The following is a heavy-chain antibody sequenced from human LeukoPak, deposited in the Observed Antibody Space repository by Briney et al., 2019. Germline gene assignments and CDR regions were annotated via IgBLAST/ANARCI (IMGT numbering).Heavy chain of an antibody. CDR3: ARERFSGSLGKSDH. V-gene: IGHV1-18*01. Sequence: ASVKVSCKASGYTFTNYGITWVRQAPGQGLEWMGWISAYNGNTRYAQKFQGRVTMTTDTSTSTAYLELRSLRSDDTAIYYCARERFSGSLGKSDHWGQGTLVTVSP. J-gene: IGHJ4*02. CDR2: ISAYNGNT. D-gene: IGHD1-26*01. CDR1: GYTFTNYG.